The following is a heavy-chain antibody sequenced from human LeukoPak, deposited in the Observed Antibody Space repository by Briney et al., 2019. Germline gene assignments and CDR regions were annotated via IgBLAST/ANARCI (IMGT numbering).Heavy chain of an antibody. CDR2: ISSSGNTI. CDR1: GFTFSSYE. D-gene: IGHD3-10*02. CDR3: AELGITMIGGV. V-gene: IGHV3-48*03. J-gene: IGHJ6*04. Sequence: PGGSLRPSCAASGFTFSSYEMNWVRQAPGKGLEWVSYISSSGNTIHYADSVKGRFTISRDNAKNSLYLQMNSLRAEDTAVYYCAELGITMIGGVWGKGTTVTISS.